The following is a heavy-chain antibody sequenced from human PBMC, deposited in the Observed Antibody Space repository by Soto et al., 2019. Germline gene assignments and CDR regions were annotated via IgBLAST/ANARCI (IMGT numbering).Heavy chain of an antibody. D-gene: IGHD3-16*02. CDR3: AKDSSLGITFGGVIVMGLDAFDI. CDR1: GFTFSSYG. Sequence: PGGSLRLSCAASGFTFSSYGMHWVRQAPGKGLEWVAVISYDGSNKYYADSVKGRFTISRDNSKNTLYLQMNSLRAEDTAVYYCAKDSSLGITFGGVIVMGLDAFDIWGQGTMVTVSS. V-gene: IGHV3-30*18. CDR2: ISYDGSNK. J-gene: IGHJ3*02.